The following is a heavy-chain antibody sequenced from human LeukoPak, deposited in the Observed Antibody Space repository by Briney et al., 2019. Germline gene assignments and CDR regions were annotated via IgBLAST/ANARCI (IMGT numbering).Heavy chain of an antibody. Sequence: PSETLSLTCGVSGGSITTTNFWSWVRQAPGQGLEWIGGISLSGLTNFNSPLSSRVPNSQERAKNHLSLSLRSVTAADTAIYYCTKENGAFSPFGFWGQGTVVTVSS. J-gene: IGHJ4*02. CDR1: GGSITTTNF. V-gene: IGHV4-4*02. CDR3: TKENGAFSPFGF. D-gene: IGHD2-8*01. CDR2: ISLSGLT.